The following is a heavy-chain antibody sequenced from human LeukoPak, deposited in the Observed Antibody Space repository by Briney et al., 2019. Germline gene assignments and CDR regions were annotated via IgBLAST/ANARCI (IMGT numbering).Heavy chain of an antibody. CDR2: IYTTGTA. CDR1: GGSIGPYY. V-gene: IGHV4-4*07. Sequence: SETLSLTCIISGGSIGPYYWSWIRQAAGKGPEWIGRIYTTGTADYNPSLKGRVFLSVDTSKNQFSLKVTSVTAADTAVYYCAREKSSSSDNWFDPWGQGTLVTVSS. D-gene: IGHD6-6*01. J-gene: IGHJ5*02. CDR3: AREKSSSSDNWFDP.